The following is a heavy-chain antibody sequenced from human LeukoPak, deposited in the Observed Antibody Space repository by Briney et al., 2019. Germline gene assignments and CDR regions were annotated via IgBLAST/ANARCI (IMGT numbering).Heavy chain of an antibody. Sequence: SETLSLTCNVFGGSISSFYWAWIRQPPGKGLEWIGYIRYTGDTNYSPSLKSRVTISVDTSTNFFSLKLDSVTPEDTAVYCCARALRGAASGRDYLDLWGKGTTVIVSS. CDR2: IRYTGDT. CDR3: ARALRGAASGRDYLDL. J-gene: IGHJ6*03. D-gene: IGHD3-10*01. V-gene: IGHV4-59*01. CDR1: GGSISSFY.